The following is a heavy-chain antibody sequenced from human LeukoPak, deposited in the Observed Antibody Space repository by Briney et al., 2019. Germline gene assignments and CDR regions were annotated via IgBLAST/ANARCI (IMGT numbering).Heavy chain of an antibody. CDR2: INNDGSSA. D-gene: IGHD3-10*01. Sequence: GGSLRLSCAASGVTFSSYWMHWARQAPGKGLVWVSRINNDGSSAYYADSVKGRFTISRDNAKNTLYLQMDSLSAEDTAVYYCATYGLGTYHLEDWGQGTLVTVSS. V-gene: IGHV3-74*01. J-gene: IGHJ4*02. CDR1: GVTFSSYW. CDR3: ATYGLGTYHLED.